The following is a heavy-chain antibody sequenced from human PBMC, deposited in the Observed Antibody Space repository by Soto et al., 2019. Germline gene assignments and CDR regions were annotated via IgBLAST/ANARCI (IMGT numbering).Heavy chain of an antibody. CDR1: GYTFTSYG. Sequence: QVQLVQSGAEAKKPGASVKVSCKASGYTFTSYGISWVRQAPGQGLEWMGWISAYNGNTNYAQKLQGRVTMTTDTSTSTAYMELRSLRSDDTAVYYCARVRYDILTGLFKPNGYFDYWGQGTLVTVSS. D-gene: IGHD3-9*01. CDR3: ARVRYDILTGLFKPNGYFDY. CDR2: ISAYNGNT. V-gene: IGHV1-18*01. J-gene: IGHJ4*02.